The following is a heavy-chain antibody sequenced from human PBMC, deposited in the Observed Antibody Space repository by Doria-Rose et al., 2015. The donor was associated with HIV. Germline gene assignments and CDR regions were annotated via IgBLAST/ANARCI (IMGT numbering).Heavy chain of an antibody. Sequence: QESGPVLVKPTETLTLTCTVSGVSLSSPGMGVSWIRQPPGRALEWLANIFSDDDRAYKTSLKSRLTISRGTSKSQVVITMTDMDPVDTATYYCARIKSSRWYHKYYFDCWGQGTLVIVSA. CDR3: ARIKSSRWYHKYYFDC. J-gene: IGHJ4*02. D-gene: IGHD6-13*01. V-gene: IGHV2-26*01. CDR2: IFSDDDR. CDR1: GVSLSSPGMG.